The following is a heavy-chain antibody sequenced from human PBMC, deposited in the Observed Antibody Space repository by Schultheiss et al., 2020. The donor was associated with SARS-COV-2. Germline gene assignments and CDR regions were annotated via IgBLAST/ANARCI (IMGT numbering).Heavy chain of an antibody. CDR3: ARDALVGATDY. Sequence: SETLSLTCTVSGGSISCYSWSWIRQPPGKGLEWIGYIYYSGSTNYNPSLKSRVTISVDTSKIQFSLKLSSVTAADTAVYYCARDALVGATDYWGQGTLVTVSS. CDR1: GGSISCYS. V-gene: IGHV4-59*12. J-gene: IGHJ4*02. CDR2: IYYSGST. D-gene: IGHD1-26*01.